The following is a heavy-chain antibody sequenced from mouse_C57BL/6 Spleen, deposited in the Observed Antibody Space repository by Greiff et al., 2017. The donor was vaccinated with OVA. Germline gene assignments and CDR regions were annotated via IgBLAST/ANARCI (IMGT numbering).Heavy chain of an antibody. J-gene: IGHJ1*03. D-gene: IGHD2-3*01. Sequence: VKLQQPGAELVKPGASVKMSCKASGYTFTSYWITWVKQRPGQGLEWIGDIYPGSGSTNYNEKFKSKATLTVDTSSSTAYMQLSSLTSEDSAVYYCARVKDGYYWYFDVWGTGTTVTVSS. CDR3: ARVKDGYYWYFDV. CDR1: GYTFTSYW. CDR2: IYPGSGST. V-gene: IGHV1-55*01.